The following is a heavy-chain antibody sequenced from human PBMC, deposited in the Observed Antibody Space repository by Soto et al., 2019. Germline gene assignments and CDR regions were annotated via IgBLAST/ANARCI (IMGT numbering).Heavy chain of an antibody. V-gene: IGHV3-23*01. CDR3: AKDFPAPFVTSLIDY. D-gene: IGHD4-17*01. CDR1: GFTFSSYA. J-gene: IGHJ4*02. CDR2: ISGSGGST. Sequence: PXXSLRLSFAASGFTFSSYAMRWVLQAPGKGLEWVSAISGSGGSTYYADSVKGRFTISRDNSKNTLYLQMNSLRAEDTAVYYCAKDFPAPFVTSLIDYWGQGTLVTVSS.